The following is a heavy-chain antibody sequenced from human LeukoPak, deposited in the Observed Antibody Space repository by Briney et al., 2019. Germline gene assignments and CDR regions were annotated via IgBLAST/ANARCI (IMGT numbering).Heavy chain of an antibody. CDR1: GGSISSYY. CDR3: ARGYTAWPHYYFDY. Sequence: SETLSLTCTVSGGSISSYYWSWIRQPAGKGLEWIGRIYTSGSTNYNPSLKSRVTMSVDTSKNQFSLKLSSVTAADTAVYYCARGYTAWPHYYFDYWGQGTLVTVSS. CDR2: IYTSGST. J-gene: IGHJ4*02. D-gene: IGHD5-18*01. V-gene: IGHV4-4*07.